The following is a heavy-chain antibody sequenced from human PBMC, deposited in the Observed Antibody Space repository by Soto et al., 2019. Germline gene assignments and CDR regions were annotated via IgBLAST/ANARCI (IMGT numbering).Heavy chain of an antibody. Sequence: GGSLRLSCAASGFTFSSYAMSWVRQAPGKGLEWVSAISGSGGSTYYADSVKGRFTISRDNSKNTLYLQMNSLRAEDTAVYYCAKDQGGYYYDSSGYYYPRPYYFDYWGQGTLVTV. D-gene: IGHD3-22*01. V-gene: IGHV3-23*01. CDR1: GFTFSSYA. J-gene: IGHJ4*02. CDR2: ISGSGGST. CDR3: AKDQGGYYYDSSGYYYPRPYYFDY.